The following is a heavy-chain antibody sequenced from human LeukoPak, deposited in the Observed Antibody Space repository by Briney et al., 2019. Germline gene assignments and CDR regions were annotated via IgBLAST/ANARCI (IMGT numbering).Heavy chain of an antibody. CDR3: AKPPGYCSSTSCPWDY. J-gene: IGHJ4*02. D-gene: IGHD2-2*01. V-gene: IGHV3-23*01. CDR1: GFTFSSYA. CDR2: NSGTGGST. Sequence: GGSLRLSCAASGFTFSSYAMSWVRQAPGKGLEWVSGNSGTGGSTYYADSVKGRFTISRDNSRNTLYLQMNSLRAEDTAVYYCAKPPGYCSSTSCPWDYWGQGTLVTVSS.